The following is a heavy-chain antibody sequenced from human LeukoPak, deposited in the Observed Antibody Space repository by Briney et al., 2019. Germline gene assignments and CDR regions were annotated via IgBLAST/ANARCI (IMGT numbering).Heavy chain of an antibody. V-gene: IGHV3-7*01. CDR1: EFTFSNYW. J-gene: IGHJ4*02. CDR3: ARGRYCSSGSCYFDY. D-gene: IGHD2-15*01. CDR2: INQDGGAK. Sequence: PGGSLGLSCAASEFTFSNYWMSWVRQAPGKGLEWVANINQDGGAKYYVDSVKGRFTFSRDNAKNSVYLQVNSLRVEDTAVYYCARGRYCSSGSCYFDYWGQGTLVTVSS.